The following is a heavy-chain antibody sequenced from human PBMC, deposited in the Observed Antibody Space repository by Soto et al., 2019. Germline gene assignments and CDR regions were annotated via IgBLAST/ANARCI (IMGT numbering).Heavy chain of an antibody. V-gene: IGHV3-21*01. D-gene: IGHD2-2*01. CDR1: GFTLRSYT. CDR3: ARDGWRYSNTTCSLDF. CDR2: ISSSGTYT. Sequence: GGSLRISCAASGFTLRSYTMNCVRQAPGKGLEWVSSISSSGTYTYFADSVKGRFTISRDNAKNSLYLQMNSLRVEDTAVYYCARDGWRYSNTTCSLDFSAQGTVVTVSS. J-gene: IGHJ4*01.